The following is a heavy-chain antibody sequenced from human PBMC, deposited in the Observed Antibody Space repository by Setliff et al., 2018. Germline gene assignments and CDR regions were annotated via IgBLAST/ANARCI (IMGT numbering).Heavy chain of an antibody. V-gene: IGHV3-7*01. Sequence: SGGSLRLSCTASGLSYTNDWVSWVRQAPGKGLEWLASINPHGSEKYAASVQGRFTVSRDGSANSLFLHMNNLRTEDTAVYYCFGAGTCSYWGQGTLVTVSS. CDR3: FGAGTCSY. CDR2: INPHGSEK. CDR1: GLSYTNDW. D-gene: IGHD3-10*01. J-gene: IGHJ4*02.